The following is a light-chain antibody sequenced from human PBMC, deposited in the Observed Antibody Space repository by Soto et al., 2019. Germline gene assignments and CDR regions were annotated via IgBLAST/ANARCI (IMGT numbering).Light chain of an antibody. V-gene: IGKV1-5*03. CDR1: QSISIW. J-gene: IGKJ1*01. CDR2: KTS. CDR3: QHYNDYSWT. Sequence: DIHMTQSPSTLSASVGDRVTITCRASQSISIWLAWYQQKPGKAPNLLIYKTSSLASGVPSRFSGSGSGTEFTLTISSLQPDDFETYYCQHYNDYSWTFGQGTKVEIK.